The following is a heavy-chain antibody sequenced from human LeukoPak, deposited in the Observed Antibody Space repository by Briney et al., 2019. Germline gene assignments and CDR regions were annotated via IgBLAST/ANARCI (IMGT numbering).Heavy chain of an antibody. CDR2: INPNSGGT. D-gene: IGHD3-10*01. V-gene: IGHV1-2*02. Sequence: ASVKVSCKTSGYIFAAYYLNWVRQAPGQGLEWMGWINPNSGGTKYAQKFQGRVTMTRDTSISTAYMELSSLRSEDTAVYYCARVDGIRGVINYYYYMDVWGKGTTVTVSS. CDR1: GYIFAAYY. J-gene: IGHJ6*03. CDR3: ARVDGIRGVINYYYYMDV.